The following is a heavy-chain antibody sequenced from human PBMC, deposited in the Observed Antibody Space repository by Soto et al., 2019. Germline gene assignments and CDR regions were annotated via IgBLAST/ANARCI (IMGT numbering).Heavy chain of an antibody. D-gene: IGHD4-17*01. CDR3: AREWCDYGDYGEDY. J-gene: IGHJ4*02. CDR2: IIPSLGIA. CDR1: GGTFSSYT. Sequence: QVQLVQSGAEVKNPGSSVKVSCKASGGTFSSYTISWVRQAPGQGLEWMGRIIPSLGIANYAQKFQGRVTITADKSTSTAYMELSSLRSEDTAVYYCAREWCDYGDYGEDYCGQGTLVTVSS. V-gene: IGHV1-69*08.